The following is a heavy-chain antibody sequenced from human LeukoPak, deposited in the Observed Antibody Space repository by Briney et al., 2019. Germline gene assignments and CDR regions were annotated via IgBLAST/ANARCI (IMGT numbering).Heavy chain of an antibody. J-gene: IGHJ6*02. Sequence: TGGSLRLSCAASGFTFSSYAMHWVRQAPGKGLEWVAVIWYDGSNKYYADSVKGRFTISRDNSKNTLYLQMNSLRAEDTAVYYCARANTYDSNYYYGMDVWGQGTTVTVSS. CDR1: GFTFSSYA. CDR2: IWYDGSNK. V-gene: IGHV3-33*08. D-gene: IGHD5-12*01. CDR3: ARANTYDSNYYYGMDV.